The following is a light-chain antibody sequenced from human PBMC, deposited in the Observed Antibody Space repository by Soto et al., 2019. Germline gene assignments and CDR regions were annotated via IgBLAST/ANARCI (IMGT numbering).Light chain of an antibody. J-gene: IGKJ5*01. V-gene: IGKV1-9*01. Sequence: DIQLTQSPSFLSASVGDRVTITCRASQGISNYVLWYQQKPGKAPKLLIYAASTLQSGVASRFSGSGSGTEFTLTISSLQPEDFAIYYWQHLDSYPITFGQGTRLEIK. CDR3: QHLDSYPIT. CDR2: AAS. CDR1: QGISNY.